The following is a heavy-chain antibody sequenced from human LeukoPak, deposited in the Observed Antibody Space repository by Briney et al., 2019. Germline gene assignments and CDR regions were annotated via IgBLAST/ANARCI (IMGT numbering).Heavy chain of an antibody. V-gene: IGHV3-21*04. Sequence: GGSLRLSCAASGFTFSNDSMNWVRQAPGTGLEWVSSISSSSNDIYYADSVKGRFTISRDKSKNTLYLQMNSLRAEDTAVYYCAKDRLEWLLWGLSTDFDYWGQGTLVTASS. D-gene: IGHD3-3*01. CDR1: GFTFSNDS. CDR2: ISSSSNDI. J-gene: IGHJ4*02. CDR3: AKDRLEWLLWGLSTDFDY.